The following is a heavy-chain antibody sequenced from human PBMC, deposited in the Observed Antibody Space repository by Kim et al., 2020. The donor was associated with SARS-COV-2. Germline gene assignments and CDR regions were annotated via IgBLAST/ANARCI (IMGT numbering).Heavy chain of an antibody. V-gene: IGHV3-15*01. D-gene: IGHD6-19*01. J-gene: IGHJ4*02. CDR2: T. Sequence: TDYAATVKGRFTISRDDSKNTLYLQMNSLKTEDTAVYYCTTAIAVAGFDYWGQGTLVTVSS. CDR3: TTAIAVAGFDY.